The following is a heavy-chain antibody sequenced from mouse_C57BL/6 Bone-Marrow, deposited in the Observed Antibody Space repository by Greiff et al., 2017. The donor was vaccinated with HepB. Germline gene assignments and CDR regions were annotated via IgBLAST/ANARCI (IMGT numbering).Heavy chain of an antibody. V-gene: IGHV1-5*01. CDR1: GYTFTSYW. CDR3: TREDDYDNYFDY. D-gene: IGHD2-4*01. J-gene: IGHJ2*01. CDR2: IYPGNSDT. Sequence: VQLQQSGTVLARPGASVKMSCKTSGYTFTSYWMHWVKQRPGQGLEWIGAIYPGNSDTSYNQKFKGKAKLTAVTSASTAYMELSSLTNEDSAVYYCTREDDYDNYFDYWGQGTTLTVSS.